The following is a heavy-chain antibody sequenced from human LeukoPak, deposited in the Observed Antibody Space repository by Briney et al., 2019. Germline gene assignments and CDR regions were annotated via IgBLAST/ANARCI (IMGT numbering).Heavy chain of an antibody. D-gene: IGHD3-10*01. CDR3: ARGIAMVRGVGNWFDP. CDR2: ISAYNGNT. CDR1: GYRFTSYG. V-gene: IGHV1-18*01. Sequence: GASVKVSCKASGYRFTSYGISWVRQAPGQGLEWMGWISAYNGNTNYAQKLQGRVTMTTDTSTSTAYMELRSLRSDDTAVYYCARGIAMVRGVGNWFDPWGQGTLVTVSS. J-gene: IGHJ5*02.